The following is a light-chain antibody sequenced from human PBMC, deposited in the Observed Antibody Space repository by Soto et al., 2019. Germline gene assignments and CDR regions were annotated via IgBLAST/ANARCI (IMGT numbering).Light chain of an antibody. CDR2: AAS. Sequence: DIPLTQSPSSLSASVGDRATITCRASQGLSNYLAWYQQKPRKVPKLLIYAASTLQSGVLSRFSGSGSGTAFTLTISILQPEDVATYYCQKYNSAPPITFGQGTRLEIK. CDR1: QGLSNY. J-gene: IGKJ5*01. V-gene: IGKV1-27*01. CDR3: QKYNSAPPIT.